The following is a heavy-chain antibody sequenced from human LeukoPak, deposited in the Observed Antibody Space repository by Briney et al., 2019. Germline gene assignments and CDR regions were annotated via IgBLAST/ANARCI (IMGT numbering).Heavy chain of an antibody. J-gene: IGHJ5*02. Sequence: PSETLSLTCTVSGGSISSYYWSWIRQPPGKGLEWIGYIYYSGSTNYNPSLKSRVTISVDTSKNQFSLKLRSVTAADTAIYYCARASFNVVFGNWFDPWGQGTLVTVSS. CDR3: ARASFNVVFGNWFDP. CDR1: GGSISSYY. V-gene: IGHV4-59*08. CDR2: IYYSGST. D-gene: IGHD2-8*01.